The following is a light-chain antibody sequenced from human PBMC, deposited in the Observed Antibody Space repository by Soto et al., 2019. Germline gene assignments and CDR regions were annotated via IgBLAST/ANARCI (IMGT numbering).Light chain of an antibody. Sequence: DLQMAHSPPSPSSTVRGQVHIHFPARSGNGHYLAWYQPKTGEIPNLLIHSASTFQSGVPSRFSGSGSGTDFTLTITSLRPEDVATYYCQEHYSGPPVAFGPGTKVDV. CDR3: QEHYSGPPVA. CDR2: SAS. V-gene: IGKV1-27*01. CDR1: SGNGHY. J-gene: IGKJ3*01.